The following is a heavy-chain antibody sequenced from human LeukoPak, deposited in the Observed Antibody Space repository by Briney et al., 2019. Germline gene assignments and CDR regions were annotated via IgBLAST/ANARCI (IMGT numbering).Heavy chain of an antibody. J-gene: IGHJ4*02. CDR3: ARDQYYVWGSYRYSRLFDY. Sequence: GGSLRLSCAASGFTFSSYWMHWVRQAPGNGLVWVSRINSDGSSTSYADSVKGRFTISRDNAKNTLYLQMNSLRAEDTAVYYCARDQYYVWGSYRYSRLFDYWGQGTLVTVSS. V-gene: IGHV3-74*01. CDR1: GFTFSSYW. CDR2: INSDGSST. D-gene: IGHD3-16*02.